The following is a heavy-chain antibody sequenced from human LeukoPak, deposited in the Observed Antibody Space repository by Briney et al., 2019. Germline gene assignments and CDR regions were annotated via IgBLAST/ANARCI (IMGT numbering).Heavy chain of an antibody. CDR2: ISTSGSTI. Sequence: GGSLRLSCAASGFTFRGYETHWVRQTPGKGLEWVSSISTSGSTIYYADSVKGRFTFSRANARNSLYLQMNSLRAEDTAVYYCARDGPTFSFDYWGQGPLVTVSS. V-gene: IGHV3-48*03. CDR3: ARDGPTFSFDY. J-gene: IGHJ4*02. CDR1: GFTFRGYE.